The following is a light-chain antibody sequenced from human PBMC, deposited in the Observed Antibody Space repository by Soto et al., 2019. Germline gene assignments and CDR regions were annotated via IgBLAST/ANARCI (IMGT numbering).Light chain of an antibody. CDR1: QSVSSSY. Sequence: EIVLTQSPGTLSLSPGERATLSCRASQSVSSSYLAWYQQKPGQAPRLLIYGASSRATGLPDRFSGSGSGTAFTLTISRLEHEDLAVYYCQQYGSSPYTFGQGTKLEIK. V-gene: IGKV3-20*01. CDR2: GAS. J-gene: IGKJ2*01. CDR3: QQYGSSPYT.